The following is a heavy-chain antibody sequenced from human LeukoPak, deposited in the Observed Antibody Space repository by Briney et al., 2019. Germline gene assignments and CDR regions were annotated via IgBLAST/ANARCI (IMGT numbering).Heavy chain of an antibody. J-gene: IGHJ4*02. CDR1: GGSFSGYY. CDR3: ARDLLNEGNHLDY. V-gene: IGHV4-30-4*08. D-gene: IGHD4-23*01. CDR2: IYYSGST. Sequence: TSETLSLTCAVCGGSFSGYYWSWIRQPPGKGLEWIGYIYYSGSTYYNPSLKSRVTISVDTSKNQFSLKLSSVTAADTAVYYCARDLLNEGNHLDYWGQGTLVTVSS.